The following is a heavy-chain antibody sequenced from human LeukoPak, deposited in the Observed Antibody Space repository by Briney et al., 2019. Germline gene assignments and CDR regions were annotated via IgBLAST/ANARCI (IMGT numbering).Heavy chain of an antibody. CDR1: GFIFSNFE. J-gene: IGHJ4*02. D-gene: IGHD2-8*02. CDR2: INSGATSE. CDR3: ARVICTGGSCFQNDY. V-gene: IGHV3-48*03. Sequence: QPGGSLRLSCTASGFIFSNFEMNWVRQSPGKGLQWVAYINSGATSEYYADSVKGRFTISRDNAKNSLYLQMNSLGVQDTAIHYCARVICTGGSCFQNDYWGQGTLVTVSS.